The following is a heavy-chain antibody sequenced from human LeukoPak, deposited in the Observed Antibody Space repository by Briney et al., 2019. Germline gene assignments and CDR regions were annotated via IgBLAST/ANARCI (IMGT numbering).Heavy chain of an antibody. D-gene: IGHD6-19*01. J-gene: IGHJ5*02. CDR3: ATQATSDWHFS. CDR1: GYTFTGYY. Sequence: ASVKVSCKASGYTFTGYYMHWVRQAPGQGPEWMGCINPNSGGTNYAQKFQGRVTMTRDTSLSTVYMELSRLRSDDTAVYYCATQATSDWHFSWGQGTLVTVSS. CDR2: INPNSGGT. V-gene: IGHV1-2*02.